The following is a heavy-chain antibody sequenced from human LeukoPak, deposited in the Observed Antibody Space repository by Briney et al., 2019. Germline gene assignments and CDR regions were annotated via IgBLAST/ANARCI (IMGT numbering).Heavy chain of an antibody. Sequence: SDTLSLTCAVYGGSFSGNYWSWIRQSPGKGLEWIGEINQSGSANYNPSLKSRVTISRDTSKDQFSLKLSSVTAADTAVYYCARVARAAGIDYWGQGTLVTVSS. V-gene: IGHV4-34*01. CDR3: ARVARAAGIDY. CDR2: INQSGSA. J-gene: IGHJ4*02. CDR1: GGSFSGNY. D-gene: IGHD6-13*01.